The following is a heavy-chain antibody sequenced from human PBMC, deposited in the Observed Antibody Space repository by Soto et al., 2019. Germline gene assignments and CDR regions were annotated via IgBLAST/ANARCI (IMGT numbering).Heavy chain of an antibody. CDR3: ARETLDIVVVPAVYYYMDV. D-gene: IGHD2-2*01. V-gene: IGHV3-48*01. J-gene: IGHJ6*03. Sequence: GGSLRLSCAASGFTFSSYSMNWVRQAPGKGLEWVSYISSSSSTIYYADSVKGRFTISRDNAKNSLYLQMNSLRAEDTAVYYCARETLDIVVVPAVYYYMDVWGKGTTVTVSS. CDR1: GFTFSSYS. CDR2: ISSSSSTI.